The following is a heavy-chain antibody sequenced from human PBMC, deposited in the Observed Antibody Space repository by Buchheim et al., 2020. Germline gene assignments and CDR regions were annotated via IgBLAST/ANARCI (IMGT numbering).Heavy chain of an antibody. D-gene: IGHD2-15*01. Sequence: EVQLVESGGGLVQPGGSLRLSCAASGFTFSSYSMNWVRQAPGKGLEWVSYISSSSSTIYYADSVKGRFTISRANAKNSLYLQMNSLRAEDTAVYYCAREGLVVVAATMPYFDYWGQGTL. CDR1: GFTFSSYS. CDR3: AREGLVVVAATMPYFDY. V-gene: IGHV3-48*01. J-gene: IGHJ4*02. CDR2: ISSSSSTI.